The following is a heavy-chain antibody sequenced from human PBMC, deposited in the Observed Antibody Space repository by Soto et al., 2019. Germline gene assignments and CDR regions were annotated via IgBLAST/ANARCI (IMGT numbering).Heavy chain of an antibody. D-gene: IGHD5-18*01. CDR1: GGSISSSSYY. J-gene: IGHJ6*02. CDR3: ARQTPDTAMVYYYYGMDV. V-gene: IGHV4-39*01. CDR2: IYYSGST. Sequence: SETLSLTCTVSGGSISSSSYYWGWIRQPPGKGLEWIGSIYYSGSTYYNPSHKGRVTISVDTSKNQFSLKLSSVTAADTAVYYCARQTPDTAMVYYYYGMDVWGQGTTVTVSS.